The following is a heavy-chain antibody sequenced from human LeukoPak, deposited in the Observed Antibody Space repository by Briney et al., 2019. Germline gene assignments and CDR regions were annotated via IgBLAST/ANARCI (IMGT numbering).Heavy chain of an antibody. V-gene: IGHV3-64*01. Sequence: PGGSLRLSCAASGFTFSSYAMHWVRQAPGKGLEYVSAISSNGGSTYYANSVKGRFTNSRDNSKNTLYLQMGSLRAEDMAVYYCARGGYYYDSSGYIRELDYWGQGTLVTVS. CDR2: ISSNGGST. D-gene: IGHD3-22*01. CDR3: ARGGYYYDSSGYIRELDY. J-gene: IGHJ4*02. CDR1: GFTFSSYA.